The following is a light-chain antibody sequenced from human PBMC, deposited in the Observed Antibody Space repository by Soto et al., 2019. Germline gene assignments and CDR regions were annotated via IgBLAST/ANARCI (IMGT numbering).Light chain of an antibody. CDR2: DVS. Sequence: QSALTQPASVSGSPGQSITISCTGTSSDVGAYNYVSWYQQHPGKAPKLMIFDVSNRPSGVSNRFSGSKSGNTGSLTISGLQAEDEADYYCSSYTSSSIVVFGGGTQLTVL. J-gene: IGLJ2*01. V-gene: IGLV2-14*03. CDR1: SSDVGAYNY. CDR3: SSYTSSSIVV.